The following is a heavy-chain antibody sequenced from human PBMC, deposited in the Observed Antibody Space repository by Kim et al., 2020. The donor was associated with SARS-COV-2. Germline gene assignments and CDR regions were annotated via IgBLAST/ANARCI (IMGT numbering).Heavy chain of an antibody. D-gene: IGHD1-1*01. Sequence: SAKGRFTISRDNSKNPLYLPMNSLRAEDTAVYYCARDPGTPLYYYYMDVWGKGTTVTVSS. J-gene: IGHJ6*03. CDR3: ARDPGTPLYYYYMDV. V-gene: IGHV3-30*07.